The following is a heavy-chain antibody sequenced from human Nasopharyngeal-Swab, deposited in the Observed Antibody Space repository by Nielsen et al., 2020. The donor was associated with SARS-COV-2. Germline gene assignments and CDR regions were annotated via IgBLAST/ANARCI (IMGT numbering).Heavy chain of an antibody. Sequence: GSLRLSCTVSGVSISPYYWSWIRQPPGKGLEWIGYIYYSGSTNYNPSLKSRVTISVDTSKNQFSLKLSSVTAADTAVYYCARYSGSYYWFDPWGQGTLVTVSS. CDR2: IYYSGST. CDR3: ARYSGSYYWFDP. CDR1: GVSISPYY. J-gene: IGHJ5*02. V-gene: IGHV4-59*01. D-gene: IGHD1-26*01.